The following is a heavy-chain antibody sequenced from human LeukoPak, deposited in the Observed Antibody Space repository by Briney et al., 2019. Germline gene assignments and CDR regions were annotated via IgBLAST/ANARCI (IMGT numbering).Heavy chain of an antibody. V-gene: IGHV4-34*01. CDR3: AGATATGTGRAFHY. CDR2: VCHSGST. Sequence: PSETLSLTCAVYGESITAYYWTWIRQPPGKRLEWIGEVCHSGSTNYNPSLKSRVTMPVDMSKNQFSLKLNSVTAADTAVYYWAGATATGTGRAFHYWAQGNLVPVSS. CDR1: GESITAYY. D-gene: IGHD3-10*01. J-gene: IGHJ4*02.